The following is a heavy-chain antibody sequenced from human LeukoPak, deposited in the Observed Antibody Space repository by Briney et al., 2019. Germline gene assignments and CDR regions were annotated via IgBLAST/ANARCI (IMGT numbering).Heavy chain of an antibody. CDR1: GYTFTSYA. CDR3: ARDGQQLVHDAFDI. J-gene: IGHJ3*02. D-gene: IGHD6-13*01. V-gene: IGHV1-3*01. CDR2: INAGNGNT. Sequence: ASVKVSCKASGYTFTSYAMHWVRQAPGQRLEWMGWINAGNGNTKYSQKFQGRVTITRDTSASTAYMELSSLRSEDTAVYYCARDGQQLVHDAFDIWGQGTMVTVSS.